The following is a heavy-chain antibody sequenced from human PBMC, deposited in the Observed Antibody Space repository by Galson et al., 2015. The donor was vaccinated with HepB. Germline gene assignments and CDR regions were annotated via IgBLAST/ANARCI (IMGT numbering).Heavy chain of an antibody. V-gene: IGHV3-15*01. D-gene: IGHD1-7*01. CDR2: IKGKTHGVAT. CDR3: TRWNWNYEDC. CDR1: GFIFTNAG. Sequence: SLRLSCAASGFIFTNAGMTWVRQAPGKGLEWVGGIKGKTHGVATEYAAPVKGTFTISRDESKNTLYLQMNRLKTEDTAVYYCTRWNWNYEDCWGRGTLVTVPS. J-gene: IGHJ4*02.